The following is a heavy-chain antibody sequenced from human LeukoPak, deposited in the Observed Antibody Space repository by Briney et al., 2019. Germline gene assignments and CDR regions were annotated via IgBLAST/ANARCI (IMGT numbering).Heavy chain of an antibody. CDR3: SRDGGEGGNSAFDI. Sequence: GGSLRLSCAASGFTFSDYILDWVRQAPGKGLEWVGRIRRGANSYTTEYAASVKGRFTISRDDSKNSLYLHMNSLKTEDTAVYHCSRDGGEGGNSAFDIWGQGTMVTVSS. J-gene: IGHJ3*02. D-gene: IGHD3-16*01. CDR1: GFTFSDYI. CDR2: IRRGANSYTT. V-gene: IGHV3-72*01.